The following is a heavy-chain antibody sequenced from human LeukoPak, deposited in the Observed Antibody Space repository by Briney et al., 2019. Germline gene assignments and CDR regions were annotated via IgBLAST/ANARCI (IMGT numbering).Heavy chain of an antibody. J-gene: IGHJ3*02. D-gene: IGHD1-26*01. CDR2: IHYSGST. CDR3: AREWVGPTDHAFDI. V-gene: IGHV4-59*01. Sequence: KSSETLSLTCTVSGGSISSYYWNWIRQPPGKGLEWIGYIHYSGSTNYNASLKSRVTISLDTSKTQFSLKLTSLTAADTAVYYCAREWVGPTDHAFDIWGQGTMVTVSS. CDR1: GGSISSYY.